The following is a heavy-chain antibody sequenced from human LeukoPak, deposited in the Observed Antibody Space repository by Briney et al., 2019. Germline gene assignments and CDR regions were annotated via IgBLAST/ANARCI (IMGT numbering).Heavy chain of an antibody. V-gene: IGHV3-49*04. D-gene: IGHD3-10*01. CDR3: TTCVTMVRGVIIHNWFDP. CDR1: GFTFGDYA. J-gene: IGHJ5*02. CDR2: IRSKTFGGTT. Sequence: GGSLRLSCTASGFTFGDYALNWVRQAPGKGLEWVGFIRSKTFGGTTEYAASVKGRFTISREDSNSIAYLQMNSLKTGDTAVYYCTTCVTMVRGVIIHNWFDPWGQGTLVTVSS.